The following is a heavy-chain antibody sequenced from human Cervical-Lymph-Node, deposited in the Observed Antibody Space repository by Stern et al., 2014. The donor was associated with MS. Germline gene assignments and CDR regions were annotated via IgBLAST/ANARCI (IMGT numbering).Heavy chain of an antibody. D-gene: IGHD6-13*01. CDR2: IFPVFGTP. CDR1: GGTFSKFP. V-gene: IGHV1-69*01. CDR3: ALSSETSDRWYSLGYDL. J-gene: IGHJ5*02. Sequence: DQLVESGAEVTKPGSSVKVSCKASGGTFSKFPSSWVRQAPGQGLEWMGGIFPVFGTPTYAQEFRGRVQITADVSTSTVYMELSSLRSDDTAVYYCALSSETSDRWYSLGYDLWGQGTLVTVSS.